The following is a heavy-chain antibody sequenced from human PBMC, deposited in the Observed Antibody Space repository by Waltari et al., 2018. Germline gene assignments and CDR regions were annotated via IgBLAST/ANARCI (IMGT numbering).Heavy chain of an antibody. CDR1: GGSISSSSYY. Sequence: QLQLQESGPGLVKPSETLSLTCTVSGGSISSSSYYWGWIRQPPGKGLEWIGSIYYSGITYSNPSLKSRVTISVDTSKNQFSLKLSSVTAADTAVYYCARRVKADMDYWGQGTLVTVSS. V-gene: IGHV4-39*01. J-gene: IGHJ4*02. CDR2: IYYSGIT. CDR3: ARRVKADMDY. D-gene: IGHD6-13*01.